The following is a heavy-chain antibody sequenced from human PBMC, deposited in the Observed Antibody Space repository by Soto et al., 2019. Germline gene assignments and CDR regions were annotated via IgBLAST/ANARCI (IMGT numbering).Heavy chain of an antibody. Sequence: ASVKVSCKASGYTFTSYYMHWVRQAPGQGLEWMGIINPSGGSTSYAQKFQGRVTMTRDTSTSTVYMELSSLRSEDTAVYYCAKSRVGATTRYYYGMDVWGQGTTVTVS. D-gene: IGHD1-26*01. J-gene: IGHJ6*02. CDR2: INPSGGST. CDR3: AKSRVGATTRYYYGMDV. CDR1: GYTFTSYY. V-gene: IGHV1-46*01.